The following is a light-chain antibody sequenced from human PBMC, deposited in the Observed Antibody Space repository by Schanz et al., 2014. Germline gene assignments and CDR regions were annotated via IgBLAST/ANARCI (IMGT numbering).Light chain of an antibody. CDR3: QQRHTWPWT. Sequence: EIVMTQSPATLSLAPGERATLSCWASQSVSTSFLAWYQQKPGQAPRLLIYGASSRATGIPVRFSGGGSGTDFTLTISSLEPEDFAVYYCQQRHTWPWTFGHGTKVEIK. CDR2: GAS. J-gene: IGKJ1*01. CDR1: QSVSTSF. V-gene: IGKV3D-20*02.